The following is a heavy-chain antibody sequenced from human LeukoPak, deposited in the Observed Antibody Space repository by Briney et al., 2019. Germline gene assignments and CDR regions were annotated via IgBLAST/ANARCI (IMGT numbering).Heavy chain of an antibody. J-gene: IGHJ4*02. CDR2: ISGSGGST. Sequence: GGSLRLSCAASGFTFSSYAMSWVRQAPGKGLEWVSAISGSGGSTYYADSVKGRFTISRDNSKNTLYLQMNSLGAEDTAVYYCAKVVEYYYDSSGYYFFDYWGQGTLVTVSS. CDR3: AKVVEYYYDSSGYYFFDY. V-gene: IGHV3-23*01. CDR1: GFTFSSYA. D-gene: IGHD3-22*01.